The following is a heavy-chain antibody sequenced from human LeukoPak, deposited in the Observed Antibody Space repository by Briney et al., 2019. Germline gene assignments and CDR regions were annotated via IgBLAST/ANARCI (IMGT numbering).Heavy chain of an antibody. CDR3: ARDTHWGYFDWLPRGYYYYGMDV. D-gene: IGHD3-9*01. CDR1: GFTFSSYA. CDR2: IWYDGSNK. V-gene: IGHV3-33*01. J-gene: IGHJ6*02. Sequence: PGGSLRLSCAPSGFTFSSYAMTWVRQAPGKGLEWVAVIWYDGSNKYYADSVKGRFTISRDNSKNTLYLQMNSLRAEDTAVYYCARDTHWGYFDWLPRGYYYYGMDVWGQGTTVTVSS.